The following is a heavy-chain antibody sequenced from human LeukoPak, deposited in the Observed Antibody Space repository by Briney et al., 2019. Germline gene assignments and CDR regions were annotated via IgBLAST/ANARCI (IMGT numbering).Heavy chain of an antibody. J-gene: IGHJ5*02. D-gene: IGHD3-22*01. CDR3: ARLHYYDSSGSGWGNWFDP. Sequence: PSETLSLTCTVSGGSISSSSYYWGWIRQPPGKGLEWIGSIYYSGSTYYNPSLKSRATISVDTSKNQFSLKLSSVTAADTAVYYCARLHYYDSSGSGWGNWFDPWGQGTLVTVSS. V-gene: IGHV4-39*07. CDR1: GGSISSSSYY. CDR2: IYYSGST.